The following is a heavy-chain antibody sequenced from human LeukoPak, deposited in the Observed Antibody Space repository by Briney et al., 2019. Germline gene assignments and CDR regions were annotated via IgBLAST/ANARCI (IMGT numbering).Heavy chain of an antibody. D-gene: IGHD3-10*01. J-gene: IGHJ6*03. V-gene: IGHV4-39*07. CDR3: ARRTRSADYYYMDV. CDR1: GGSISSTSCY. CDR2: IYYSGST. Sequence: PSETLSLTCSVSGGSISSTSCYWGWIRQPPGKGLEWIGGIYYSGSTYYNPSLKSRVTISVDTSKNQFSLRLSSVTAADTAVYYCARRTRSADYYYMDVWGKGTTVTVSS.